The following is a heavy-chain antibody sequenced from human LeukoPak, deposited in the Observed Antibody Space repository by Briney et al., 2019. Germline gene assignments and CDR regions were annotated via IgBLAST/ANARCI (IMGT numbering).Heavy chain of an antibody. CDR3: ARESPIAVADWENYYYGMDV. CDR2: ISAYNGNT. V-gene: IGHV1-18*01. D-gene: IGHD6-19*01. J-gene: IGHJ6*02. CDR1: GYTFTSYG. Sequence: ASVKVSCKASGYTFTSYGISWVRQAPGQGLEWMGWISAYNGNTNYAQKLQGRVTMTTDTSTSTAYMELRSLRSDDTAVYYCARESPIAVADWENYYYGMDVWGQGTTVTVSS.